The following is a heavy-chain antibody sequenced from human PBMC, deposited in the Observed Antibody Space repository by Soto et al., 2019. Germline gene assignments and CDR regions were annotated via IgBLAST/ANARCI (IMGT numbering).Heavy chain of an antibody. V-gene: IGHV3-23*01. CDR2: IIGSGDGT. CDR1: GFTFSSYA. D-gene: IGHD3-10*01. Sequence: EVQLLESGGGLVQPGGSLRLSCAASGFTFSSYAMTWVRQAPGKGLEWVSGIIGSGDGTYCSDSVKGRFTISRDNSKNTLYLQMNSLRAEDTAVYYCAKDKDYHWGQGTLVTVPS. CDR3: AKDKDYH. J-gene: IGHJ4*02.